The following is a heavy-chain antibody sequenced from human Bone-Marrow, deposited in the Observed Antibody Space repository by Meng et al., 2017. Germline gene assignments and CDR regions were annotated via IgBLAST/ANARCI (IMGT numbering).Heavy chain of an antibody. V-gene: IGHV7-4-1*02. CDR3: ARRGSYYYYGMDV. D-gene: IGHD3-10*01. Sequence: QVQLVQSGAEVKKPGSSVKVSCKASGGTFSSYAISWVRQAPGQGLEWMGWINTNTGNPTYAQGFTGRFVFSLDTSVSTAYLQISSLKAEDTAVYYCARRGSYYYYGMDVWGQGTTVTVSS. CDR1: GGTFSSYA. J-gene: IGHJ6*02. CDR2: INTNTGNP.